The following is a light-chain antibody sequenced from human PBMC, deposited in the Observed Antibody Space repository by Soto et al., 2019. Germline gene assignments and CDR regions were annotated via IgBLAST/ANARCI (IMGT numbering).Light chain of an antibody. V-gene: IGKV3-20*01. CDR1: QSVSNTY. CDR2: DAS. J-gene: IGKJ1*01. Sequence: EIVLTQSPGTLSLSPGERATLSCRASQSVSNTYLAWYQQKPGQAPRLLIYDASSRATGIPDRFSGSGSGTDFTLTISSLQSEDFAVYYCQQYNNWPGTFGQGTKVEIK. CDR3: QQYNNWPGT.